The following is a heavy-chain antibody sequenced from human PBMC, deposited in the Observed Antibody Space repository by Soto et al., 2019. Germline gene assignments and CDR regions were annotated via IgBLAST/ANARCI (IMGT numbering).Heavy chain of an antibody. CDR3: ARGGIITIFGRESHMDV. Sequence: GGSLRLSCAASGFTFSSYWMHWVRQAPGKGLVWVSRINSDGSSTSYADSVKGRFTISRDNAKNTLYLQMNSLRAEDTAVYYCARGGIITIFGRESHMDVWGKGTTVTVSS. CDR2: INSDGSST. CDR1: GFTFSSYW. J-gene: IGHJ6*03. V-gene: IGHV3-74*01. D-gene: IGHD3-3*01.